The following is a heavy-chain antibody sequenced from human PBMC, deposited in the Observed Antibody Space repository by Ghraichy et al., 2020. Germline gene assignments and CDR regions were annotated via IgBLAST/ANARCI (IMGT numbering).Heavy chain of an antibody. CDR3: ARGLRGIAARSFDY. Sequence: GSLRLSCTVSGGSISSYYWSWIRQPPGKGLEWIGYIYYSGSTNYNPSLKSRVTISVDTSKNQFSLKLSSVTAADTAVYYCARGLRGIAARSFDYWGQGTLVTVSS. J-gene: IGHJ4*02. CDR1: GGSISSYY. D-gene: IGHD6-6*01. V-gene: IGHV4-59*01. CDR2: IYYSGST.